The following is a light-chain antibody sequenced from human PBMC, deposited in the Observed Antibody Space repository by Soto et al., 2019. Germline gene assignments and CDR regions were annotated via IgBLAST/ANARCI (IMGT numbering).Light chain of an antibody. CDR2: DAS. CDR1: QSVVNY. CDR3: QQRSNWPLT. V-gene: IGKV3-11*01. Sequence: EIVLTQSPVTLSLSPGERATLSCRASQSVVNYLAWYQQKPGQAPRLFIYDASKRATGIPARFSGSGYGTDFTLTISSLEPEDFAIYYCQQRSNWPLTFGGGTKVEIK. J-gene: IGKJ4*01.